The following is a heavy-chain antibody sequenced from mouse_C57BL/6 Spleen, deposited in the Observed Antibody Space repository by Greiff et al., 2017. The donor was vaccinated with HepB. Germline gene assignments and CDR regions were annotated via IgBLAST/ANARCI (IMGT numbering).Heavy chain of an antibody. Sequence: EVMLVESGGGLVKPGGSLKLSCAASGFTFSSYAMSWVRQTPEKRLEWVATISDGGSYTYYPDNVKGRFTISRDNAKNNLYLQMSHLKSEDTAMYYCARDGSNYYAMDYWGQGTSVTVSS. CDR2: ISDGGSYT. J-gene: IGHJ4*01. CDR3: ARDGSNYYAMDY. CDR1: GFTFSSYA. D-gene: IGHD2-5*01. V-gene: IGHV5-4*01.